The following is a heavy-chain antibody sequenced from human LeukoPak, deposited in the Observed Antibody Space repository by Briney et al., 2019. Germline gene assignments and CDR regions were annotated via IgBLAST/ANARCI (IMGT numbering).Heavy chain of an antibody. V-gene: IGHV4-38-2*02. D-gene: IGHD3-9*01. J-gene: IGHJ6*03. Sequence: SETLSLTCAVSGYSISSGYYWGWIRQPPGKELEWIGSIYHSGSTYYNPSLKSRVTISVDTSKNQFSLKLSSVTAADTAVYYCARELTKNHMDVWGKGTTVTVSS. CDR2: IYHSGST. CDR1: GYSISSGYY. CDR3: ARELTKNHMDV.